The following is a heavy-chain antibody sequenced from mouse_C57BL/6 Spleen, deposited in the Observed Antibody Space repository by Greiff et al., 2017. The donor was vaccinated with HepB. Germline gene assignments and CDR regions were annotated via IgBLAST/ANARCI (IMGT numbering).Heavy chain of an antibody. CDR1: GYTFTDYY. CDR3: ARPRVGYFDV. Sequence: EVQLQESGPVLVKPGASVKMSCKASGYTFTDYYMNWVKQSHGKSLEWIGVINPYNGGTSYNQKFKGKATLTVDKSSSTAYMELNSLTSEDSAVYYCARPRVGYFDVWGTGTTVTVSS. J-gene: IGHJ1*03. V-gene: IGHV1-19*01. CDR2: INPYNGGT.